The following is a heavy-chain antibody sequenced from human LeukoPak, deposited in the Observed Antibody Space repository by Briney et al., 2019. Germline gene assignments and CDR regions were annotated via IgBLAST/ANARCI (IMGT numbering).Heavy chain of an antibody. CDR3: ARGLISSSWRNNWFDP. CDR2: IYYGENT. D-gene: IGHD6-13*01. V-gene: IGHV4-39*07. CDR1: GGSISSGPYY. J-gene: IGHJ5*02. Sequence: SETLSLTCTVSGGSISSGPYYWGWIRQPPGKGLEWIGNIYYGENTNYNPSLKSRVTISVDTSKNQFSLKLSSVTAADTAVYYCARGLISSSWRNNWFDPWGQGILVTVSS.